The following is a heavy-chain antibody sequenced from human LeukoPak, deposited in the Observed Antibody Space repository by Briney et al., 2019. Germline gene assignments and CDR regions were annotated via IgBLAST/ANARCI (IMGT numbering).Heavy chain of an antibody. D-gene: IGHD4-23*01. CDR3: ARIDGGHHLSPFDY. CDR1: GGSLSSSSYY. V-gene: IGHV4-39*01. J-gene: IGHJ4*02. Sequence: PSETLSLTCTVSGGSLSSSSYYWGWIRKPRGKGLEWNGSLYYSGSTYKNRSRKSRITICVNTSKNQFSMKRRYVTAAGTAIYYCARIDGGHHLSPFDYWGQGTLVTVSS. CDR2: LYYSGST.